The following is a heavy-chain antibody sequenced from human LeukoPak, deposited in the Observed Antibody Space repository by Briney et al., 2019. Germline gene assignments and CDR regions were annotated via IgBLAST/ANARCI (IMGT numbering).Heavy chain of an antibody. V-gene: IGHV4-39*07. CDR2: IFYSGST. CDR1: GDSISSSRSYY. CDR3: ARLPDSSGYSGCPRASVFGY. J-gene: IGHJ4*02. Sequence: SETLSLTCTVSGDSISSSRSYYWGWIRQPPGKGLEWIGTIFYSGSTYYNPSLKSRVTISVDTSKNQFSLRLSSVTAADTAVYYCARLPDSSGYSGCPRASVFGYWGQGSLVTVSS. D-gene: IGHD3-22*01.